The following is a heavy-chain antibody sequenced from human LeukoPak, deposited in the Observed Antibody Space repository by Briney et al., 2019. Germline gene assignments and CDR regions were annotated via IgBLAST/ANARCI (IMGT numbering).Heavy chain of an antibody. J-gene: IGHJ4*02. CDR2: IYYSGTA. D-gene: IGHD6-6*01. Sequence: PSETLSLTCTVSGGSIRSVGYYWSWIRQHPGKGLDWLGYIYYSGTAYYNPSLKSRVTISVDTSKNQFSLKLSSVTAADTAVYYCARHGGGAARGLDYWGQGTLVTVSS. V-gene: IGHV4-39*01. CDR3: ARHGGGAARGLDY. CDR1: GGSIRSVGYY.